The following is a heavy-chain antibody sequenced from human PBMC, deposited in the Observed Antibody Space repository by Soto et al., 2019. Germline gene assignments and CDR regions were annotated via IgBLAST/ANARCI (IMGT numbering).Heavy chain of an antibody. D-gene: IGHD2-2*01. CDR1: GYTFTSYA. J-gene: IGHJ3*02. Sequence: QVQLVQSGAEVKKPGASVKVSCKASGYTFTSYAMHWVRQAPGQRLEWMGWINAGNGNTKYSQKFQGRVTITRDTSASTAYMELSSLRSEDTAVYYCARDLGYGRSTSCYLDAFDIWGQGTMVTVSS. CDR3: ARDLGYGRSTSCYLDAFDI. CDR2: INAGNGNT. V-gene: IGHV1-3*01.